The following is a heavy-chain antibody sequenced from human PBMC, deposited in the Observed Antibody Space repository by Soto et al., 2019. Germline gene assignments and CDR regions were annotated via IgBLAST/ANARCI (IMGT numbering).Heavy chain of an antibody. J-gene: IGHJ3*02. D-gene: IGHD2-15*01. V-gene: IGHV1-2*04. CDR3: ARGRVPAATTTTILFDPPGDDAFDI. CDR1: GYTFTGYY. Sequence: ASVKVSCKASGYTFTGYYMHWVRQAPGQGLEWMGWINPNSGGTNYAQKFQGWVTMTRDTSISTAYMELSRLRSDDTAVYYCARGRVPAATTTTILFDPPGDDAFDIWGQGTMVTVSS. CDR2: INPNSGGT.